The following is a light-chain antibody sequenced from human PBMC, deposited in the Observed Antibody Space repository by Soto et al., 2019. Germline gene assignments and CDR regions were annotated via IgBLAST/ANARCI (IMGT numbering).Light chain of an antibody. CDR2: LGS. CDR1: QSLLHSNGYNY. V-gene: IGKV2-28*01. CDR3: MQALQTPLT. J-gene: IGKJ4*01. Sequence: DIVMTQSPLSLPVTPGEPASISCRSSQSLLHSNGYNYLDWYLQKPGQSPQLLIYLGSNRASGVPDRFSGSGSGTDFTLKISRVEAEDDGVYYCMQALQTPLTFGGGTKVDIK.